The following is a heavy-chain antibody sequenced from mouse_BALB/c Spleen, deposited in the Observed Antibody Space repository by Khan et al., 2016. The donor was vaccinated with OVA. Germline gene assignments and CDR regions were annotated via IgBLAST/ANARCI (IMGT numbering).Heavy chain of an antibody. Sequence: QVQLKQSGAELVKPGASVKLSCKTSGYTFTSYWIQWVKQRPGQGLGWIGQIFPGTGTTYYNENFKGKATLTVDTSSSTAYMQVSSLTSEDSAVYFCARGDFGNYEFVYWGQGTLVTVSP. CDR2: IFPGTGTT. CDR3: ARGDFGNYEFVY. D-gene: IGHD2-1*01. V-gene: IGHV1S132*01. CDR1: GYTFTSYW. J-gene: IGHJ3*01.